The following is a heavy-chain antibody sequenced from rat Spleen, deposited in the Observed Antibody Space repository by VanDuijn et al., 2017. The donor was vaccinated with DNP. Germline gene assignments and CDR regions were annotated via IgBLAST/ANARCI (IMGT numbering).Heavy chain of an antibody. D-gene: IGHD1-4*01. CDR1: GFTFSTAW. CDR2: IKPKSNNYAT. V-gene: IGHV6-6*01. Sequence: EVKLVETGGGLVQPGRSMKLSCATSGFTFSTAWMYWYRQFAEKRLEWVARIKPKSNNYATDYTDSVKGRFTISRDDSKSAIYLQMNNLKEEDTAIYYCASPGTWGQGTSVTVSS. CDR3: ASPGT. J-gene: IGHJ4*01.